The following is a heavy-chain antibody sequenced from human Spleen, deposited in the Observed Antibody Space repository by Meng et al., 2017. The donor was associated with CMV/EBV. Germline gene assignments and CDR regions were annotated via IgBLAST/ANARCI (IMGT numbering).Heavy chain of an antibody. Sequence: ASVKVSCKASGYTFTTYGISWVRQAPGQGLEWMGWISGYNGNTNYARELQGRVTFTADKSTSTAYREVTSLKSEDTAVYYCGKGIAAAGSGTHYYYGVDVWGQGTTVTVSS. V-gene: IGHV1-18*01. J-gene: IGHJ6*02. CDR1: GYTFTTYG. CDR2: ISGYNGNT. D-gene: IGHD6-13*01. CDR3: GKGIAAAGSGTHYYYGVDV.